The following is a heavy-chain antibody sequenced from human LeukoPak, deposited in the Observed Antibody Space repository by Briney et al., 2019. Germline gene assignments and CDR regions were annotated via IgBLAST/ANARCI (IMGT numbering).Heavy chain of an antibody. V-gene: IGHV3-15*01. Sequence: GGSLRLSCAASGFTLSSSWMSWVRQAPGKGLEWVGRIKSETDGGTTDYAAPVKGKFTISRDDSENTLYLQMNSLKTEDTAVYYCTRRSSAAGRQYFDYWGQGTLVTVSS. D-gene: IGHD6-13*01. J-gene: IGHJ4*02. CDR2: IKSETDGGTT. CDR1: GFTLSSSW. CDR3: TRRSSAAGRQYFDY.